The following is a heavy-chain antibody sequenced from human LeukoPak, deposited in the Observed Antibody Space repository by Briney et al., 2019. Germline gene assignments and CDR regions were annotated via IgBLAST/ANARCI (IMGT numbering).Heavy chain of an antibody. CDR2: INPNSGGT. CDR1: GYTFTGYY. CDR3: ARGLAAIPVFLGWFDP. Sequence: ASVKVSCKASGYTFTGYYMHWVRQAPGQGLEWMGRINPNSGGTNYAQKFQGRVTMTRDTSISTAYVELSRLRSDDTAVYYCARGLAAIPVFLGWFDPWGQGTLVTVSS. D-gene: IGHD2-2*02. V-gene: IGHV1-2*06. J-gene: IGHJ5*02.